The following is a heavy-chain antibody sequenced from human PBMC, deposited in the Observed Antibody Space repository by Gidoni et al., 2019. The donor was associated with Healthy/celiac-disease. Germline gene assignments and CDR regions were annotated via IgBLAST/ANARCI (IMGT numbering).Heavy chain of an antibody. Sequence: QVQLVESGGGVVQPGRSLRLSCAASGFTFSSYGMHWVRQAPGKGLEWVAVIWYDGSNKYYADSVKGRFTISRDNSKNTLYLQMNSLRAEDTAVYYCARVRGSRYYFDYWGQGTLVTVSS. V-gene: IGHV3-33*01. CDR2: IWYDGSNK. CDR1: GFTFSSYG. CDR3: ARVRGSRYYFDY. J-gene: IGHJ4*02. D-gene: IGHD5-12*01.